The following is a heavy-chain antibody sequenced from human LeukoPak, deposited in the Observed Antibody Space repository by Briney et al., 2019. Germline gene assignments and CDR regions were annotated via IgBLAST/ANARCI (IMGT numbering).Heavy chain of an antibody. D-gene: IGHD3-16*01. Sequence: SETLSLTCTVSGGSISSYYWSWIRQPPGKGLEWIGYIYYLGSTNYNPSLKSRVTMSVDTSKNQFSLKLISVSAADTAVYYCARVGDYFDSWGPGTLVTVSS. CDR2: IYYLGST. CDR1: GGSISSYY. V-gene: IGHV4-59*12. CDR3: ARVGDYFDS. J-gene: IGHJ4*02.